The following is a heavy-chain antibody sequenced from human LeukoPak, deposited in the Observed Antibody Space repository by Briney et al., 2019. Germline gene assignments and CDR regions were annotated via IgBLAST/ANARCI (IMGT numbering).Heavy chain of an antibody. Sequence: GGSLRLSCAASGFTFSHAWMNWVRQAPGKGLEWVGRIKSEGNGGTTDYAAPVKGRFAISRDDSKNTLFLQMNSLETDDTGVYYCTTVKGQYDGSGYGIDYWGQGTLVTVSS. CDR1: GFTFSHAW. CDR3: TTVKGQYDGSGYGIDY. D-gene: IGHD3-22*01. CDR2: IKSEGNGGTT. J-gene: IGHJ4*02. V-gene: IGHV3-15*01.